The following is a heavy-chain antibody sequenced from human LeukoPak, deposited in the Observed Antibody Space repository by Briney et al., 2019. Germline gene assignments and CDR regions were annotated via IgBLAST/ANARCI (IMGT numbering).Heavy chain of an antibody. CDR3: ARDVVRGGDCYSECGAFDI. CDR2: IYSDNT. D-gene: IGHD2-21*02. CDR1: GFTVSSNS. J-gene: IGHJ3*02. Sequence: GGSLRLSCTVSGFTVSSNSMSWVRQAPGKGLEWVSFIYSDNTHYSDSVKGRFTISRDNSKNTLYLQMNSLRAEDTAVYYCARDVVRGGDCYSECGAFDIWGQGTMVTVSS. V-gene: IGHV3-53*01.